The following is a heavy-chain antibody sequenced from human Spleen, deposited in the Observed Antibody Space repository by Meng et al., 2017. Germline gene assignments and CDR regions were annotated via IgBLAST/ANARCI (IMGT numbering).Heavy chain of an antibody. D-gene: IGHD3-22*01. J-gene: IGHJ5*02. CDR2: IGHSGFT. CDR3: VRSSAWVRTGFDP. Sequence: QLQLQESGPGLVKPSETLSLTCTVSGGSINSSSCYWDWIRQPPGKGLEWIGSIGHSGFTYYTPSVRSRVTVSIDTSKNQFSLKLTSVTAADTAVYFCVRSSAWVRTGFDPWGQGTLVTVSS. V-gene: IGHV4-39*01. CDR1: GGSINSSSCY.